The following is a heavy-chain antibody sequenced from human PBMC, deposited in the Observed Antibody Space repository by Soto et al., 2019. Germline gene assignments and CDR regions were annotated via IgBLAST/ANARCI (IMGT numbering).Heavy chain of an antibody. D-gene: IGHD6-13*01. Sequence: GGSLRLSCAASGFTFSDYYMSWIRQAPGKGLEWVSYISSSGFTIYYADSVKGRFTISRDNAKNSLYLQMNSLRAEDTAVYYGARAPAGTSPFFDYWGQGTLVTVSS. V-gene: IGHV3-11*01. CDR2: ISSSGFTI. J-gene: IGHJ4*02. CDR1: GFTFSDYY. CDR3: ARAPAGTSPFFDY.